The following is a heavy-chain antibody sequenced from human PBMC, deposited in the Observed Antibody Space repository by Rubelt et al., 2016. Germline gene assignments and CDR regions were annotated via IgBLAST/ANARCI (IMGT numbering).Heavy chain of an antibody. CDR1: GYSISSGYY. D-gene: IGHD4-17*01. CDR3: ARGGYGSQEAADEFDE. V-gene: IGHV4-38-2*02. CDR2: IYHSGST. Sequence: QVQLQESGPGLVKPSETLSLTCTVSGYSISSGYYWGWIRQPPGKGLEWIGSIYHSGSTYYNPSLKSRVTISVDTSKNQFSLKLSSVTAADTAVYYCARGGYGSQEAADEFDEWGQGTMVTVSS. J-gene: IGHJ3*01.